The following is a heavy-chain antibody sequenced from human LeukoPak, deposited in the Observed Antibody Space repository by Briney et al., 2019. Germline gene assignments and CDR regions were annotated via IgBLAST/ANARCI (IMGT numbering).Heavy chain of an antibody. CDR2: ISCSVGST. Sequence: GGSLRLSCAASGFTFSSYAMSWVRQAPGKGLGWVSAISCSVGSTYYADSVKGRFTISKDNSKNTLYLQMNSLRAEDTAVYYCAKDKRERDCSSTSCRTSLGLDYWGQGTLVTVSS. D-gene: IGHD2-2*01. CDR1: GFTFSSYA. J-gene: IGHJ4*02. CDR3: AKDKRERDCSSTSCRTSLGLDY. V-gene: IGHV3-23*01.